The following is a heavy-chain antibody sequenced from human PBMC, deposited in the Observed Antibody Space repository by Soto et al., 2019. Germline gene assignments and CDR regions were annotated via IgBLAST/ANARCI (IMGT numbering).Heavy chain of an antibody. CDR1: GGSFSGYY. CDR2: INHSGST. CDR3: ARDNLYDILTGHLYNYYGMDV. J-gene: IGHJ6*02. D-gene: IGHD3-9*01. Sequence: SETLSLACAVYGGSFSGYYWSWIRQPPGKGLEWIGEINHSGSTNYNPSLKSRVTISVDTSKNQFSLKLSSVTAADTAVYYCARDNLYDILTGHLYNYYGMDVWGQGTTVT. V-gene: IGHV4-34*01.